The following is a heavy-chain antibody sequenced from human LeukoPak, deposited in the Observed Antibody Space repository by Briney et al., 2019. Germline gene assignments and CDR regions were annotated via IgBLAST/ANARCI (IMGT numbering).Heavy chain of an antibody. CDR2: ISYSGST. Sequence: SETLSLTCTVSGGSISSFYWSWIRQPPGKGLEWIGYISYSGSTNFNPSLKSRVTISVDTSKNQSSLKLSSVTAADTAVYYCAREGTAGTNLNWFDPWGQGTLVTVSS. CDR3: AREGTAGTNLNWFDP. J-gene: IGHJ5*02. D-gene: IGHD1-1*01. V-gene: IGHV4-59*01. CDR1: GGSISSFY.